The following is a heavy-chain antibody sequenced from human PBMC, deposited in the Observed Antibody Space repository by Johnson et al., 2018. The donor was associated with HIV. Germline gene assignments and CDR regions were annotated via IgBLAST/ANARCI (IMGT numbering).Heavy chain of an antibody. J-gene: IGHJ3*02. CDR2: IYSGGST. D-gene: IGHD5-18*01. Sequence: SWVRQAPGKGLEWVSVIYSGGSTYYADSVKGRFTISSDNSKNKLYLQMNSLRAEDTAVYYCAKVINPSRVDTAMVTVLDAFDIWGQGRMVTVSS. CDR3: AKVINPSRVDTAMVTVLDAFDI. V-gene: IGHV3-53*01.